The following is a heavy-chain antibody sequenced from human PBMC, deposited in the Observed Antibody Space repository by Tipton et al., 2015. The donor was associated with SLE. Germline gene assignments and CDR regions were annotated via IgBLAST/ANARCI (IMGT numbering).Heavy chain of an antibody. D-gene: IGHD3-22*01. J-gene: IGHJ3*02. CDR3: AKDTYYYDSSGYREVAFDI. V-gene: IGHV3-21*04. CDR1: GFTFSSYS. Sequence: SLRLSCAASGFTFSSYSMNWVRQAPGKGLEWVSSISSSSSYIYYADSVKGRFTISRDNAKNSLYLQMNSLRAEDTAVYYCAKDTYYYDSSGYREVAFDIWGQGTMVTVSS. CDR2: ISSSSSYI.